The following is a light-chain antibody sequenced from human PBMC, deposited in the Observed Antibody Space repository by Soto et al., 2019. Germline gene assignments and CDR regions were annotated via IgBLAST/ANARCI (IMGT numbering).Light chain of an antibody. J-gene: IGKJ5*01. CDR2: DAS. CDR1: QNIRSR. CDR3: QQYNSYIT. V-gene: IGKV1-5*01. Sequence: DFQMTQSPSTLSASVGDRVTITCRASQNIRSRLAWFQQKPGKAPKLLIYDASSLESGVPSRFSGSGSGTEFTLTISSLQPDDFATYYCQQYNSYITFGQGTRLEIK.